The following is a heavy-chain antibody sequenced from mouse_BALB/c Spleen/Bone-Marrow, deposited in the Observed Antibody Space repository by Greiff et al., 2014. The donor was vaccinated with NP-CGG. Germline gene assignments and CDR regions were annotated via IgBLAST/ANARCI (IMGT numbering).Heavy chain of an antibody. CDR3: ARQVYGNYAY. J-gene: IGHJ3*01. D-gene: IGHD2-10*02. CDR1: GYSFTGYY. CDR2: INPYNGGT. Sequence: VQLKESGPELVKPGPSVKISCKASGYSFTGYYMHWVKQSHGKSLEWIGEINPYNGGTSYNQKFKGKATLTVDTSSSTAFMELHSLTSEDSLVYYCARQVYGNYAYWGQGTLVTVSA. V-gene: IGHV1S30*01.